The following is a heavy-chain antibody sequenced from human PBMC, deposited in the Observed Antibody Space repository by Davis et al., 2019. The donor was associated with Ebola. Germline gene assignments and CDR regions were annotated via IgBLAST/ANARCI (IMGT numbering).Heavy chain of an antibody. Sequence: PGGSLRLSCAASGFTFSSYDMNWVRQAPGKGLEWVSFITSSSSYISYADSVKGRFTISRDNAKNSLYLQMNSLRAEDTGVYYCARGQIEVGRVGAFDIWGQGTKVTVSS. V-gene: IGHV3-21*05. J-gene: IGHJ3*02. CDR3: ARGQIEVGRVGAFDI. CDR2: ITSSSSYI. D-gene: IGHD3-22*01. CDR1: GFTFSSYD.